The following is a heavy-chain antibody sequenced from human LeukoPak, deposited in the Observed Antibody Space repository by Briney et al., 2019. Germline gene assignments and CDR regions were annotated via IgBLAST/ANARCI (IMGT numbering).Heavy chain of an antibody. J-gene: IGHJ3*02. CDR1: GVSISNTDYY. Sequence: SETLSLTCTVSGVSISNTDYYWSWVRQPPGKGLEWIGCRYYSGNTYHNPPLKGRVDISIDTSKNQFFLKLSSVTAADTAVYYCYRGGIWGQGTLVTVSS. CDR3: YRGGI. CDR2: RYYSGNT. V-gene: IGHV4-30-4*01. D-gene: IGHD2-15*01.